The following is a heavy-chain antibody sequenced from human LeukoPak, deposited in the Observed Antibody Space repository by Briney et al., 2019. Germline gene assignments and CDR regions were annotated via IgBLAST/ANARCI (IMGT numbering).Heavy chain of an antibody. Sequence: PGGSLRLSCAASGFTFSNYAMSWVRQAPGKGLEWVSAITSSGGSTYYADSVKGRFTISRDNSKNTLYLQMNSLRAEDTAVYYCAKDGHSSSWYGWYYFDYWGQGTLVTVSS. CDR3: AKDGHSSSWYGWYYFDY. J-gene: IGHJ4*02. V-gene: IGHV3-23*01. CDR2: ITSSGGST. D-gene: IGHD6-13*01. CDR1: GFTFSNYA.